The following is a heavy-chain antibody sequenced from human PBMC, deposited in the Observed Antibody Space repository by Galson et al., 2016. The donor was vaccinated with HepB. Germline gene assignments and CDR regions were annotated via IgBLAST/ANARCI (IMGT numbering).Heavy chain of an antibody. V-gene: IGHV4-31*11. CDR2: IFYTGTT. Sequence: TLSLTCGVSGASITRGGYYWGWIRQHPGKGLEWIGYIFYTGTTYYNPSLQSRVVISMDTSKNQFSLGLTSVTAADTAVYYCARPNYSSGSYTFWGRGTLGTVSS. J-gene: IGHJ4*02. CDR1: GASITRGGYY. CDR3: ARPNYSSGSYTF. D-gene: IGHD6-19*01.